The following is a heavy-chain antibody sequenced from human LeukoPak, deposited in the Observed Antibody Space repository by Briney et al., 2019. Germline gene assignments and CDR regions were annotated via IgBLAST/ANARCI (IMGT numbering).Heavy chain of an antibody. J-gene: IGHJ4*02. CDR2: IRYDGSNK. CDR1: GFTFSSCG. CDR3: AKAHSSSWYFDY. D-gene: IGHD6-13*01. Sequence: GGSLRLSCAASGFTFSSCGMHWVRQAPGKGLEWVAFIRYDGSNKYYADSVKGRFTISRDNSKNTLYLQMNSLRAEDTAVYYCAKAHSSSWYFDYWGQGTLVTVSS. V-gene: IGHV3-30*02.